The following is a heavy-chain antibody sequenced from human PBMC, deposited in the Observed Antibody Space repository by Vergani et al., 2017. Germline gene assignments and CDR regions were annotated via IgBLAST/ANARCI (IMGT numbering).Heavy chain of an antibody. Sequence: QVQLQESGPGLVKPSETLSLTCTVSGYSISSGYYWGWIRQPPGKGLEWIGSIYHSGSTYYNPSLKSRVTISVDTSKNQFSLKLSSVTAADTAVYYCARVLRARGDYYFDYWGQGTLVTVSS. J-gene: IGHJ4*02. CDR1: GYSISSGYY. D-gene: IGHD2-21*02. CDR3: ARVLRARGDYYFDY. V-gene: IGHV4-38-2*02. CDR2: IYHSGST.